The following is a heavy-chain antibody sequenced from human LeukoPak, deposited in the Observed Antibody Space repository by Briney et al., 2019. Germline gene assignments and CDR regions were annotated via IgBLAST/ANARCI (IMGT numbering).Heavy chain of an antibody. Sequence: PSETLSLTCTVSGDFINDYYWTWIRQPPGKGLEWIGYIYYSGNTNYNPSLKSRVTISLDTSKNQFSLKLTSVTAADTAMYYCARRKAKTPNYFDYWGQGALVTVSS. CDR1: GDFINDYY. V-gene: IGHV4-59*08. CDR3: ARRKAKTPNYFDY. J-gene: IGHJ4*02. CDR2: IYYSGNT.